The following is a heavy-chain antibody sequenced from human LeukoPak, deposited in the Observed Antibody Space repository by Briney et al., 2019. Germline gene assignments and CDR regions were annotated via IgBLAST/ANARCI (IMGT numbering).Heavy chain of an antibody. J-gene: IGHJ3*02. D-gene: IGHD3-22*01. CDR3: ARGFPHYYDRHDAFDI. CDR1: GGSISSYY. V-gene: IGHV4-59*01. CDR2: IYYSGST. Sequence: PSETLSLTCTVSGGSISSYYWSWIRQPPGKGLEWIGYIYYSGSTNYNPSLKSRVTISVDTSKNQFSLKLSSVTAADTAVYYCARGFPHYYDRHDAFDIWGQGTMVTVSS.